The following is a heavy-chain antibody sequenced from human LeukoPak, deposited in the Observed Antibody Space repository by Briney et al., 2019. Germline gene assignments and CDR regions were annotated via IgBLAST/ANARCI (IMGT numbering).Heavy chain of an antibody. CDR1: GLKSSDAW. V-gene: IGHV3-15*01. CDR2: IKRGGTT. CDR3: KWERSVYHGMDV. D-gene: IGHD1-26*01. Sequence: GGSLRLSCVVSGLKSSDAWVTWVRQAPGKGLEWVGRIKRGGTTDYAAPVNGRFTISRDDSKNTIYLQVNSLKIEDTAVYYCKWERSVYHGMDVWGQGTTVTVS. J-gene: IGHJ6*02.